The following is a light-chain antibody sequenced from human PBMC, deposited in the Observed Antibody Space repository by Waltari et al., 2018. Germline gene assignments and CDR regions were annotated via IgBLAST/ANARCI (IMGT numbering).Light chain of an antibody. CDR3: LLSYGRARV. V-gene: IGLV7-46*01. J-gene: IGLJ3*02. CDR1: TGTVTSSHY. Sequence: QAVVTQEPSLTVSPGGTVTLNCVSSTGTVTSSHYPYWFQQKPGQAPRTLIYDTTNRQSWTPDRFSGSLLGGKAALTLSGAQPEDEADYYCLLSYGRARVFGGGTKLTVL. CDR2: DTT.